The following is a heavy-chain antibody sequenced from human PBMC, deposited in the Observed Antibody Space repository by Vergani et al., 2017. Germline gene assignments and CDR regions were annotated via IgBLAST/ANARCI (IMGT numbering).Heavy chain of an antibody. J-gene: IGHJ6*02. CDR3: AREISSWYVNYYYYGMDV. D-gene: IGHD6-13*01. Sequence: EVQLVESGGGLVQPGGSLRLSCAASGFTFSSYEMNWVRQAPGKGLEWVSYISSSGSTIYYADSVKGRFTISRDNAKNSLYLQMNSLRAEDTAVYYCAREISSWYVNYYYYGMDVWGQGTTVTVSS. V-gene: IGHV3-48*03. CDR1: GFTFSSYE. CDR2: ISSSGSTI.